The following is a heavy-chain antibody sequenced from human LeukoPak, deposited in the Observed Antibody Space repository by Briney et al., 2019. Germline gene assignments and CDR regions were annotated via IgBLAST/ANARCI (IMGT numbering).Heavy chain of an antibody. D-gene: IGHD2-15*01. V-gene: IGHV5-51*01. CDR1: GYIFTSYW. Sequence: GESLKISCQGSGYIFTSYWIGLVRQLPGKGLEWMGIIYPGDSDTIYSPSFQGHLTISADKSISTADLQWSSLKASDTAMYYCARHGRYCSGGSCSGSYYYYYYMDVWGKGTTVTVSS. CDR2: IYPGDSDT. CDR3: ARHGRYCSGGSCSGSYYYYYYMDV. J-gene: IGHJ6*03.